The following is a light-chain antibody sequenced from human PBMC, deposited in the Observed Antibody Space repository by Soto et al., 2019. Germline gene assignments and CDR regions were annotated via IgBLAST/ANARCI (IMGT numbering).Light chain of an antibody. V-gene: IGLV1-44*01. J-gene: IGLJ1*01. Sequence: QSVLTQPPSASGTPGQRVTLSCSGSSSNIGYNAVNWYQQLPGTAPKLLMHGNSQRPSGVPDRFSGSKSGTSASLAISGLQAEDEADYYCSSYTSSSTHDVFGTGTKLTVL. CDR2: GNS. CDR1: SSNIGYNA. CDR3: SSYTSSSTHDV.